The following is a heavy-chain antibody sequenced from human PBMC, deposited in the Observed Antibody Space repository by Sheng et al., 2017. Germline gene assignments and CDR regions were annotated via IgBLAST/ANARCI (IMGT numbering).Heavy chain of an antibody. CDR3: ARDRKVRGVIADY. CDR2: ISYDGSNK. D-gene: IGHD3-10*01. V-gene: IGHV3-30*04. J-gene: IGHJ4*02. CDR1: GFTFSSYA. Sequence: QVQLVESGGGVVQPGRSLRLSCAASGFTFSSYAMHWVRQAPGKGLEWVAVISYDGSNKYYADSVKGRFTISRDNSKNTLYLQMNSLRAEDTAVYYCARDRKVRGVIADYWGQGTLVTVSS.